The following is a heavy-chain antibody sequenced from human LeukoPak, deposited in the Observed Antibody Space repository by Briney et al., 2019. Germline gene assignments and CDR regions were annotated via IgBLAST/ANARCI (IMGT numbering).Heavy chain of an antibody. CDR2: ISAYNGNT. J-gene: IGHJ4*02. V-gene: IGHV1-18*01. CDR3: ARDYPSGDGDYSPADY. Sequence: ASVKVSCKASGYTFTSYGISWVRQAPGQGLEWMGWISAYNGNTNYAQKLQGRVTMTTDTSTSTAYMELRSLRSDDTAVYYCARDYPSGDGDYSPADYWGQGTLVTVSS. D-gene: IGHD4-17*01. CDR1: GYTFTSYG.